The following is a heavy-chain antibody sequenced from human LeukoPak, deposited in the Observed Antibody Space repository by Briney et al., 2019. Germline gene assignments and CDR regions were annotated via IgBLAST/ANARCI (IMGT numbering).Heavy chain of an antibody. CDR1: GGSISSGGYY. CDR3: ARASGRYYPFDY. CDR2: IYHSGST. Sequence: SETLSLTCTVSGGSISSGGYYWSWTRQHPGKGLEWIGEIYHSGSTNYNPSLKSRVTISVDTSKNQFSLKLSSVTAADTAVYYCARASGRYYPFDYWGQGTLVTVSS. J-gene: IGHJ4*02. D-gene: IGHD1-26*01. V-gene: IGHV4-61*08.